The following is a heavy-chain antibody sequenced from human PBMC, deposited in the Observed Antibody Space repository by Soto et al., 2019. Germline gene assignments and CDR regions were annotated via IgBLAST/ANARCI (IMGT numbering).Heavy chain of an antibody. J-gene: IGHJ5*02. CDR2: IYHSGST. CDR3: ARKDDYRKNGWFDH. CDR1: GVSISSGGYS. V-gene: IGHV4-30-2*01. D-gene: IGHD4-4*01. Sequence: TLSLTCSVSGVSISSGGYSWSWLRQPPGKGLEWIGYIYHSGSTYYNPSLKSRVTISVDRSKNQFSLKLSSVTAADTAVYYCARKDDYRKNGWFDHWGQGTLVTVSS.